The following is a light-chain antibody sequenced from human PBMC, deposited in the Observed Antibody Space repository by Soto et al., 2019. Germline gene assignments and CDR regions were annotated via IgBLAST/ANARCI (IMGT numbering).Light chain of an antibody. Sequence: EIVMTQSPATLSLSPGQRATLSCRASQSVSSNLAWYQQILGQAPRLLISGASTRATGIPARFTGSGSRTEFTLTISSLQSEDFAVYYCQQYNNWPHSFGQGTKVDIK. CDR3: QQYNNWPHS. J-gene: IGKJ2*01. V-gene: IGKV3-15*01. CDR2: GAS. CDR1: QSVSSN.